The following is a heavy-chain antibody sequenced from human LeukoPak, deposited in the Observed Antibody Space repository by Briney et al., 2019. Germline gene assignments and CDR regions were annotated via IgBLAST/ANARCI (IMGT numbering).Heavy chain of an antibody. CDR3: AREGRYRYGYNEYHLYMDI. D-gene: IGHD5-18*01. Sequence: SETLSLTCSVSGASISSGSNYWGWIRQPPGKTLEWIGSIYSSGSTYYNPSLKSRVIIIIDTPKNHFSLTLSSVTAAETAVYYCAREGRYRYGYNEYHLYMDIWGKGTTVTVSS. V-gene: IGHV4-39*07. CDR2: IYSSGST. J-gene: IGHJ6*03. CDR1: GASISSGSNY.